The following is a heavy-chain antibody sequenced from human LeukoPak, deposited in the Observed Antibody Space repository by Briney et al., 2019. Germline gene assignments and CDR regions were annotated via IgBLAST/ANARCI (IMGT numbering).Heavy chain of an antibody. CDR1: GYTFTSYY. V-gene: IGHV1-46*01. CDR3: ASPAYRGVIIFY. CDR2: INPSGGST. D-gene: IGHD3-10*01. J-gene: IGHJ4*02. Sequence: ASVKVSCKASGYTFTSYYMHWVRQAPGQGLEWMGIINPSGGSTSYAQKFQGRVTMTRDTSISTAYMELSRLRSDDTAVYYCASPAYRGVIIFYWGQGTLVTVSS.